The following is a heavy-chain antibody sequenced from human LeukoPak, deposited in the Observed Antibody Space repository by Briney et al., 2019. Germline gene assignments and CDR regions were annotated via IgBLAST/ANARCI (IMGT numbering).Heavy chain of an antibody. V-gene: IGHV1-8*01. D-gene: IGHD6-6*01. CDR1: GYTFTIYD. J-gene: IGHJ1*01. CDR2: MNPNSGNT. CDR3: ARTREGSSSSSEYFQH. Sequence: ASVKVSCKASGYTFTIYDINWVRQATGQGLEWMGWMNPNSGNTGYGQKFQGRVTMTGNTSINTAYMELSSLRSEDTAVYYCARTREGSSSSSEYFQHWGQGTLVTVSS.